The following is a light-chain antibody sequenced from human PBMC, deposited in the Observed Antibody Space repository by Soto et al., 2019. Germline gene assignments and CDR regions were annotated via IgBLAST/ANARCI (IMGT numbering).Light chain of an antibody. Sequence: QSVLTQPPSVSEAARERVSISCSGSSSSIGKNAVNWYQQLPGKAPKLLIYYDNLLASGFSDRFSGSKSGTSASLAISGLQSEDEADYYCAAWDDSLNTHVFRTGIKLTVL. CDR3: AAWDDSLNTHV. V-gene: IGLV1-36*01. CDR2: YDN. CDR1: SSSIGKNA. J-gene: IGLJ1*01.